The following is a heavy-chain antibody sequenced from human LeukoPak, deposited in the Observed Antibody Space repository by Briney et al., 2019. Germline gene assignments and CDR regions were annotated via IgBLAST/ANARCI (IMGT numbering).Heavy chain of an antibody. CDR1: GGSFSGYY. CDR3: ARGRIAVAGTLGYMDV. J-gene: IGHJ6*03. Sequence: PSETLSHTCAVYGGSFSGYYWSWIRQPPGKGLEWIGEINHSGSTNYNPSLKSRVTISVDTSKNQFSLKLSSVTAADTAVYYCARGRIAVAGTLGYMDVWGKGTTVTVSS. V-gene: IGHV4-34*01. CDR2: INHSGST. D-gene: IGHD6-19*01.